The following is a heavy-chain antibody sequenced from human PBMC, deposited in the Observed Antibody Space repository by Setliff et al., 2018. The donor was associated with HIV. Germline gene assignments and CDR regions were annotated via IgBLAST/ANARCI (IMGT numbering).Heavy chain of an antibody. Sequence: SETLFLTCAVFDGSRSGIHWSWIRQPPGKGLEWIAEINFGGGTNHNPSLKSRVTISVDTSKSHVSLMLRSVTAADTAVYYCARQGAVTGHSFDYWGQGTLVTVSS. CDR3: ARQGAVTGHSFDY. D-gene: IGHD6-19*01. J-gene: IGHJ4*02. CDR2: INFGGGT. V-gene: IGHV4-34*01. CDR1: DGSRSGIH.